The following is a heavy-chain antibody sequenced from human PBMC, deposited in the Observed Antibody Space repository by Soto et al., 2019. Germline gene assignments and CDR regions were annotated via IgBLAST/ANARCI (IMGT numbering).Heavy chain of an antibody. CDR3: AREGALSGDSFSNCVDD. CDR1: GFTFSSYS. CDR2: ISTTSSYI. V-gene: IGHV3-21*01. D-gene: IGHD3-10*01. Sequence: EVQLVESGGGLVKPGGPLRLSCAASGFTFSSYSMNWVRQAPGKGLEWVSSISTTSSYIYYADSVKGRFTISRDNAKKSRYLQMNSLRAEATAVNYCAREGALSGDSFSNCVDDWCQATVVSVSS. J-gene: IGHJ4*02.